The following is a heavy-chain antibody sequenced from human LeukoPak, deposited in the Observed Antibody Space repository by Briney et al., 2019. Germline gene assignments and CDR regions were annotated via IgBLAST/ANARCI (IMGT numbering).Heavy chain of an antibody. J-gene: IGHJ4*02. CDR3: TRGAPNHSDC. CDR1: GFTFSYYA. CDR2: ISGGGNSA. V-gene: IGHV3-23*01. Sequence: GGSLRLSCAASGFTFSYYAMSWVRQTPGKGLEWVSAISGGGNSAYYAHSVKGRFSISRDNSENTVYLQMNSLRAEDTAVYYCTRGAPNHSDCWGQGTLVIVSS.